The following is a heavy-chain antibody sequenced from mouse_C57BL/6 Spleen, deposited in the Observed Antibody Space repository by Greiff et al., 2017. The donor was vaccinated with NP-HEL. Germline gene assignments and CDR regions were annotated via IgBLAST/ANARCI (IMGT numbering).Heavy chain of an antibody. Sequence: ESGPGLVKPSQSLSLTCSVTGYSITSGYYWNWIRQFPGNKLEWMGYISYDGSNNYNPSLKNRISITRDTSKNQFFLKLNSVTTEDTATYYCAREGPKYYFDYWGQGTTLTVSS. CDR1: GYSITSGYY. CDR2: ISYDGSN. CDR3: AREGPKYYFDY. V-gene: IGHV3-6*01. D-gene: IGHD1-3*01. J-gene: IGHJ2*01.